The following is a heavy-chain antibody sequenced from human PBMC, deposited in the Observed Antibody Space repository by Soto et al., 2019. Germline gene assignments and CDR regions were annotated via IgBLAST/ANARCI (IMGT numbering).Heavy chain of an antibody. V-gene: IGHV3-48*01. CDR3: ARDLRPTGWYYGMDV. CDR2: ISGSGAAV. CDR1: GFTFNNYS. J-gene: IGHJ6*02. Sequence: EVQLVESGGVLVQPGGSLRLSCAASGFTFNNYSMNWVRQAPGKGLEWISYISGSGAAVYADSVKGRFTTTSDNVKKSLYLKMDSLRVEDTAVYHCARDLRPTGWYYGMDVWGQGTTVTVSS.